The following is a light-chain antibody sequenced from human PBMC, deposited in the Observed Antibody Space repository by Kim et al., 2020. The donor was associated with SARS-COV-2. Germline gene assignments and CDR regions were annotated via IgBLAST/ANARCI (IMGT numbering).Light chain of an antibody. CDR1: QDISTW. V-gene: IGKV1-5*03. J-gene: IGKJ2*01. Sequence: DIQMTQSPSTLSASVGDRITITCRASQDISTWLAWYQQKPGKAPNLLIYKASNLESGVPSRFSGSGSGTGFTLTISSLQPDDFATYYCQHYSRYPYTFGQGTKLEI. CDR3: QHYSRYPYT. CDR2: KAS.